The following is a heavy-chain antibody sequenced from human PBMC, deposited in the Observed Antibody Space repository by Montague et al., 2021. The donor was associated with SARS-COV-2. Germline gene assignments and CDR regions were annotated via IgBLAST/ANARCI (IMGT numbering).Heavy chain of an antibody. CDR2: ISISGST. J-gene: IGHJ4*02. D-gene: IGHD6-19*01. Sequence: TLSLTCTVSGGSISSGSYYWSWIRPPAGKGLGWIGRISISGSTNYNPSLKSRVTISVDTSKNQFSLKLSSVTAADTAAYYCARDIAVAGLFDYWGQGTLVTVSS. CDR1: GGSISSGSYY. CDR3: ARDIAVAGLFDY. V-gene: IGHV4-61*02.